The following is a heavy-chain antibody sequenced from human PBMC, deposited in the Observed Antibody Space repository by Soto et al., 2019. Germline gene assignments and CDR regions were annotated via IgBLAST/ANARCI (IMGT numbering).Heavy chain of an antibody. CDR2: IYYSGST. CDR1: SGSISSSSYY. D-gene: IGHD3-9*01. Sequence: SETLSLTCTVSSGSISSSSYYWGWIRQPPGKGLEWIGSIYYSGSTYYNPSLKSRVTISVDTSKNQFSLKLSSVTAADTAVYSCARQYYDILTGYYKRYWYFDLWGRGTLVTVSS. J-gene: IGHJ2*01. V-gene: IGHV4-39*01. CDR3: ARQYYDILTGYYKRYWYFDL.